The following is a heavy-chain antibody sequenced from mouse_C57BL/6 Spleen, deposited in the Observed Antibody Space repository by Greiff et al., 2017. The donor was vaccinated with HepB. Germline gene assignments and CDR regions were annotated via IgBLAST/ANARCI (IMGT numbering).Heavy chain of an antibody. CDR2: IRNKANNHAT. CDR3: TRRWEGGYWYFDV. J-gene: IGHJ1*03. D-gene: IGHD2-3*01. CDR1: GFTFSDAW. Sequence: EVQLQESGGGLVQPGGSMKLSCAASGFTFSDAWMDWVRQSPEKGLEWVAEIRNKANNHATYYAESVKGRFTISRDDSKSSVYLQMNSLRAEDTGIYYCTRRWEGGYWYFDVWGTGTTVTVSS. V-gene: IGHV6-6*01.